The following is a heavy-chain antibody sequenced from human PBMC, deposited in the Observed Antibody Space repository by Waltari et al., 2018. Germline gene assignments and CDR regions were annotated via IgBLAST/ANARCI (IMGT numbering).Heavy chain of an antibody. D-gene: IGHD6-13*01. J-gene: IGHJ5*02. CDR3: ARGYSSSWYVDP. Sequence: QVQLQESAPGLVKPSETLSLTCALSGYSIRSGYYWGWILQPPGKGLEWIGSIYHSGSTYYNPSLKSRVTISVDTSKNQFSLKLSSVTAAETAVYYCARGYSSSWYVDPWGQGTLVTVSS. V-gene: IGHV4-38-2*01. CDR2: IYHSGST. CDR1: GYSIRSGYY.